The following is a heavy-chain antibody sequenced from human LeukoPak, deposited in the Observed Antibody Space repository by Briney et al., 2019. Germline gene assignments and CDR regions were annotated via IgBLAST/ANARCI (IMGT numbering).Heavy chain of an antibody. CDR2: IYSGGST. D-gene: IGHD3-3*01. V-gene: IGHV3-53*01. J-gene: IGHJ4*02. CDR1: GFTVSSNY. Sequence: GGSLRLSCAASGFTVSSNYMSWVRQAPGKGPEWVSVIYSGGSTYYADSVKGRFTISRDNSKNTLYLQMNSLRAEDTAVYYCARVFGVVTALDYWGQGTLVTVSS. CDR3: ARVFGVVTALDY.